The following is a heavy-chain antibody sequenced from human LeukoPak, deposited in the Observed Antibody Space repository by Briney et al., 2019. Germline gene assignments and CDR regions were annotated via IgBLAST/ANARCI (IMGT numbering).Heavy chain of an antibody. V-gene: IGHV4-39*01. CDR2: TYFSGST. Sequence: SETLSLTCTVSGGSISSSSYYWGWIRQPPGKGLEWIGSTYFSGSTYYNPSLKSRVTISVDTSKKQCSLKLSSVTAADTAVYYCARPGAGTTGTTGWFDPWGQGTLVTVSS. CDR3: ARPGAGTTGTTGWFDP. D-gene: IGHD1-1*01. J-gene: IGHJ5*02. CDR1: GGSISSSSYY.